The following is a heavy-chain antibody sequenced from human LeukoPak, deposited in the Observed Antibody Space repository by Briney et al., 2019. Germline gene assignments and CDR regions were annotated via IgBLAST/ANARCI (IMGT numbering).Heavy chain of an antibody. CDR2: IYSRST. Sequence: PSETLSLTCTVSGGSISSYYWSWIRQPPGKGLEWIGSIYSRSTYYNPSLKSRVTISVDTSKNQFSLKLSSLTAADTAVYYCARGVTMIVVVIHDWYFDLWGRGTLVTVSS. CDR3: ARGVTMIVVVIHDWYFDL. V-gene: IGHV4-4*08. D-gene: IGHD3-22*01. J-gene: IGHJ2*01. CDR1: GGSISSYY.